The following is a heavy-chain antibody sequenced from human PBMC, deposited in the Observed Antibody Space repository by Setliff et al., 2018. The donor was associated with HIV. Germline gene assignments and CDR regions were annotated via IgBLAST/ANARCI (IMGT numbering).Heavy chain of an antibody. CDR3: ARSVIGYYYYGMDV. Sequence: PGESLKISCAASGFTFSSFAMSWVRQVPGKGLAWVSAISGSGDNTYYADSVKGRFTISRDNSKNTLYLQMSSLRAEDTAVYYYARSVIGYYYYGMDVWGQGTLVTVSS. J-gene: IGHJ6*02. CDR2: ISGSGDNT. D-gene: IGHD3-10*01. V-gene: IGHV3-23*01. CDR1: GFTFSSFA.